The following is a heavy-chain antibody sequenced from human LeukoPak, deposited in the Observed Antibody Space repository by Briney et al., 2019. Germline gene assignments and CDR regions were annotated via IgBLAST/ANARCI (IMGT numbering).Heavy chain of an antibody. J-gene: IGHJ3*02. CDR1: GGSISSYY. CDR2: IYYSGST. D-gene: IGHD3-22*01. CDR3: ARERLDYYDSSGYHDAFDI. V-gene: IGHV4-59*01. Sequence: SETLSLTCTVSGGSISSYYWSWIRQPPGKGLEWIGYIYYSGSTNYNPSLKSRVTISVDTSKNQFSLKLSSVTAADTAVYYCARERLDYYDSSGYHDAFDIWGQGTMVTVSS.